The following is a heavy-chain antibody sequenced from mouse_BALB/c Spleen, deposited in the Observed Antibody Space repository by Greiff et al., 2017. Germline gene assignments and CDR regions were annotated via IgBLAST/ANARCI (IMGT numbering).Heavy chain of an antibody. D-gene: IGHD1-1*01. V-gene: IGHV5-17*02. CDR1: GFTFSSFG. Sequence: DVMLVESGGGLVQPGGSRKLSCAASGFTFSSFGMHWVRQAPEKGLEWVAYISSGSSTIYYADTVKGRFTISRDNPKNTLFLQMTSLRSEDTAMYYCAGYYGSSLWFAYWGQGTLVTVSA. J-gene: IGHJ3*01. CDR2: ISSGSSTI. CDR3: AGYYGSSLWFAY.